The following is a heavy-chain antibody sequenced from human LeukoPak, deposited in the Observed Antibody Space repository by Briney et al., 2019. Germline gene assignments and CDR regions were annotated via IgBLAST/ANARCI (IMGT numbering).Heavy chain of an antibody. Sequence: GVSLRLSCAASGFTVSRNYMSWVRQAPGKGLEWVSVIYSGGDTYYADSVKGRFTISRDISKNTLYLQMNSLRAEDTAFYYCARSPPASPFDYWGQGTLVTVSS. J-gene: IGHJ4*02. CDR1: GFTVSRNY. CDR3: ARSPPASPFDY. CDR2: IYSGGDT. D-gene: IGHD2-2*01. V-gene: IGHV3-53*01.